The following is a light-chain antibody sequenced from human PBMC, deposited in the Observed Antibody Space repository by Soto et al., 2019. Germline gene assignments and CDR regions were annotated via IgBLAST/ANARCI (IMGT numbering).Light chain of an antibody. V-gene: IGLV2-8*01. CDR3: SSYAGSNNLL. CDR2: EVS. CDR1: SSDVGGYNY. Sequence: QSALTQPPSASGSPGQSVTISCTGTSSDVGGYNYVSWYQQHPGKAPKLMIYEVSKRPSGVPDRCSGSKSGNTASLTVSWRQAEDEADYYCSSYAGSNNLLFGGGTKLTVL. J-gene: IGLJ2*01.